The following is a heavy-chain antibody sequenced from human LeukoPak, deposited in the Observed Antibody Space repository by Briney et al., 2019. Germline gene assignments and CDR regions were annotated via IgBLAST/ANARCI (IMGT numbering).Heavy chain of an antibody. CDR1: GGSMSSQY. CDR3: ARLLDNDSSGDPDTFDM. D-gene: IGHD3-22*01. J-gene: IGHJ3*02. CDR2: MYYSGKT. V-gene: IGHV4-59*11. Sequence: SETLSLTCTVSGGSMSSQYWSWIRQPPGKGLEWIGYMYYSGKTYYNPSLESRVSISVDTSKNHFSLKLTSVTAADTAVYSCARLLDNDSSGDPDTFDMWGQGTMVTVSS.